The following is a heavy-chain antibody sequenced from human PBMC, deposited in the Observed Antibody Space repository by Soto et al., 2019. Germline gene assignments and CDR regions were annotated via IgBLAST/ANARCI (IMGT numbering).Heavy chain of an antibody. Sequence: PSETLSLTCAVYGGSFSGYYWSWVRQPPGKGLEWIGEIYHSGSTNYNPSLKSRVTISVDKSKNQFSLKLSSVTAADTAVYYCARRAGGGSGSYYKAFYYYGMDVWGQGTTVTVSS. D-gene: IGHD3-10*01. CDR3: ARRAGGGSGSYYKAFYYYGMDV. J-gene: IGHJ6*02. CDR1: GGSFSGYY. CDR2: IYHSGST. V-gene: IGHV4-34*01.